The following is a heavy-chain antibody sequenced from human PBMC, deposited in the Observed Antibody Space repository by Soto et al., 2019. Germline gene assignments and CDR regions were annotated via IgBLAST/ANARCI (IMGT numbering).Heavy chain of an antibody. CDR3: ARESDS. CDR2: ISGSGGGT. V-gene: IGHV3-23*01. Sequence: RRLSCAASGFTFSSYAMSWVRQAPGKGLEWVSTISGSGGGTYYADSMKGRFTISRDNSKNTLYLQMYSLRVEDTAVYYCARESDSWGQGTLVTVSS. J-gene: IGHJ4*02. CDR1: GFTFSSYA.